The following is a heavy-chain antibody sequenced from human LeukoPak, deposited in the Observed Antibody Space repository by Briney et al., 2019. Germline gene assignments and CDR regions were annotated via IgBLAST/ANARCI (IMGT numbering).Heavy chain of an antibody. D-gene: IGHD2/OR15-2a*01. J-gene: IGHJ4*02. CDR3: VSFYETY. CDR2: INSDGSWT. CDR1: GNYW. V-gene: IGHV3-74*01. Sequence: QPGGFLRLSRAASGNYWMHWVRQAPGKGLVWVSHINSDGSWTSYADSVKGRFTISKDNAKNTVYLQMNSLRAEDTAVYYCVSFYETYWGRGTLVTVSS.